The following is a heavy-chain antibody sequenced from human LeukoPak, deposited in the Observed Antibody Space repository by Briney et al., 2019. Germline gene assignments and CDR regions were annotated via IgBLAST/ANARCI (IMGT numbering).Heavy chain of an antibody. Sequence: GGSLRLSCSASGFAFSAFDMHWVRQAPGKGLEYLSAISGNGGSTYYADSVKGRFTISRDNARNTLYLQMSSLRVEDTGVYYCARALHFEGFGPFDYWGQGTLATVSS. D-gene: IGHD3-16*01. V-gene: IGHV3-64D*09. J-gene: IGHJ4*02. CDR2: ISGNGGST. CDR3: ARALHFEGFGPFDY. CDR1: GFAFSAFD.